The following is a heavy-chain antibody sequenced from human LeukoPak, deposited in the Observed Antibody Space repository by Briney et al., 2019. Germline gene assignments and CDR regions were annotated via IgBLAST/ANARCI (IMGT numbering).Heavy chain of an antibody. CDR1: GYTFTSYG. CDR3: ARDRNYYGSGRNSYYYYYMDV. J-gene: IGHJ6*03. CDR2: ISAYNGNT. V-gene: IGHV1-18*01. Sequence: ASVKVSCKASGYTFTSYGISWVRQAPGQGLEWMGWISAYNGNTNYAQKPQGRVTMTTDTTTSTAYMELRSLRSDDTAVYYCARDRNYYGSGRNSYYYYYMDVWGKGTTVTVSS. D-gene: IGHD3-10*01.